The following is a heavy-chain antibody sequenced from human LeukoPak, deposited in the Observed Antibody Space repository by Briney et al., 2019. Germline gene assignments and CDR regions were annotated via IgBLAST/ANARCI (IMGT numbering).Heavy chain of an antibody. D-gene: IGHD5-18*01. Sequence: SETLSLTCTVSGVSITSYYWSWIRQPAGKGLEWIGRVYTSGSTNYNPSLKSRVTISVDTSKNQFSLKLSSVTAADTAVYYCARVYKGYSYGNLWGDWFDPWGQGTLVTVSS. J-gene: IGHJ5*02. CDR1: GVSITSYY. CDR3: ARVYKGYSYGNLWGDWFDP. CDR2: VYTSGST. V-gene: IGHV4-4*07.